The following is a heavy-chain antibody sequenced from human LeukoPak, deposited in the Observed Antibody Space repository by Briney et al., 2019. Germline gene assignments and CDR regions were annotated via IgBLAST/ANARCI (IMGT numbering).Heavy chain of an antibody. Sequence: KAGGSPRLSCAASGFTFSSYSMNWVRQAPGKGLEWVSSISSSSSYIYYADSVKGRFTISRDNAKNSLYLQMNSLRAEDTAVYYCARDSMTPYYFDYWGQGTLVTVSS. J-gene: IGHJ4*02. CDR1: GFTFSSYS. CDR2: ISSSSSYI. V-gene: IGHV3-21*01. CDR3: ARDSMTPYYFDY.